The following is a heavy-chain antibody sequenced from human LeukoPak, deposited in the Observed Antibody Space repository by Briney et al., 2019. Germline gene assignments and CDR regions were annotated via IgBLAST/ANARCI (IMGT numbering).Heavy chain of an antibody. CDR1: GFTFSSYG. J-gene: IGHJ6*04. Sequence: GGSLRLSCAASGFTFSSYGMHWVRQAPGKGLEWVAVIWYDGSNKYYADSVKGRFTISRDNSKNTLYLQMNSLRAEDTAVYYCAREGYYGSGSDGMDVWGKGTTVTVSS. CDR3: AREGYYGSGSDGMDV. D-gene: IGHD3-10*01. V-gene: IGHV3-33*01. CDR2: IWYDGSNK.